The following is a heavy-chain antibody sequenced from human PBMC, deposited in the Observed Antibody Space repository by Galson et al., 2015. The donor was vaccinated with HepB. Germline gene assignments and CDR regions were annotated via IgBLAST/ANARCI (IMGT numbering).Heavy chain of an antibody. CDR2: ISGYNDNT. D-gene: IGHD2-2*02. J-gene: IGHJ4*02. CDR3: ARGRYSDSPPES. Sequence: SVKVSCKASGYIFINYGISWVRQAPGQGLEWMGWISGYNDNTNYAQKFQGRITMTKDTSTSTTYMELRSLRPDDTAVYYCARGRYSDSPPESWGQGTLVTVSS. CDR1: GYIFINYG. V-gene: IGHV1-18*01.